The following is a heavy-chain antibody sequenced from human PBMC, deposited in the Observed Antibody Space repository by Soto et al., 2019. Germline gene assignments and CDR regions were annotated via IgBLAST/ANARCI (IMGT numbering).Heavy chain of an antibody. J-gene: IGHJ5*02. Sequence: GGSLRLSCAASGFTFSSYSMNWVRQAPGKGLEWVSSISSSSSYIYYADSVKGRFTISRDNAKNSLYLQMNSLRAEDTAVYYCARGSGIVVVPAAPDNWFDPWGQGTLVTVSS. CDR1: GFTFSSYS. D-gene: IGHD2-2*01. CDR3: ARGSGIVVVPAAPDNWFDP. V-gene: IGHV3-21*01. CDR2: ISSSSSYI.